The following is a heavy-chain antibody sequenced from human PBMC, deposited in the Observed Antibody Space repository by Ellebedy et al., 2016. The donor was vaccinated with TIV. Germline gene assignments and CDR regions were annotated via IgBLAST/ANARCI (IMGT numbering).Heavy chain of an antibody. CDR1: GFTFSSYA. J-gene: IGHJ4*02. D-gene: IGHD6-19*01. CDR3: AKGRGGGSDSSAPRYYFDS. CDR2: ISGSGGST. V-gene: IGHV3-23*01. Sequence: PGGSLRLSCAASGFTFSSYAMSWVRQAPGKGLEWVSAISGSGGSTYYADSVEGRFTISRDNSKRTLYLQMNSLRAEDTAVYYCAKGRGGGSDSSAPRYYFDSWGLGTLVTVSS.